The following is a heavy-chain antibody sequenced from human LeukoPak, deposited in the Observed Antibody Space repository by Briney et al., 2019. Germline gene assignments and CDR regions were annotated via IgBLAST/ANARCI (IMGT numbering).Heavy chain of an antibody. CDR2: ISDGGGSR. D-gene: IGHD3-10*01. J-gene: IGHJ4*02. CDR1: GITLSNYG. CDR3: AKRGVVIRAVIIVGFHKEAYYFDY. Sequence: GGSLRLSCAVSGITLSNYGMSWVRQAPGKGLEWVAGISDGGGSRDYADSVKGRFTISRDNPKNTLYLQMNSLRAEDTAVYFCAKRGVVIRAVIIVGFHKEAYYFDYWGQGALVTVSS. V-gene: IGHV3-23*01.